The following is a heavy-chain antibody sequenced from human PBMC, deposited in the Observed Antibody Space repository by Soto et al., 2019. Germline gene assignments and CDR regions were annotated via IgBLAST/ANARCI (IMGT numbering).Heavy chain of an antibody. J-gene: IGHJ4*02. Sequence: EVQLLESGGGLIQPGGSLRLSCAASGFSFSDYAMSWVRQAPGKGLEWVSIISGDAGSTKYADSVKGRFTISRVNSKNTVYLQINSLRAEDTAVYYCAKRVYGDYVWIDYWGQGTLVTVSS. CDR2: ISGDAGST. D-gene: IGHD4-17*01. V-gene: IGHV3-23*01. CDR3: AKRVYGDYVWIDY. CDR1: GFSFSDYA.